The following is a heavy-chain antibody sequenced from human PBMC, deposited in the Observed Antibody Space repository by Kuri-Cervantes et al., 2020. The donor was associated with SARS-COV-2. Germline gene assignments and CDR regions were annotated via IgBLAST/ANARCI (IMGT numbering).Heavy chain of an antibody. CDR1: GGSFSGYY. CDR2: INHSGST. J-gene: IGHJ4*02. V-gene: IGHV4-34*01. D-gene: IGHD6-13*01. CDR3: ARVGSSPNPQHFDY. Sequence: SETLSLTCAVYGGSFSGYYWSWIRQPPGKGLEWIGEINHSGSTNYNPSLKSRVTISVDTSKNQFSLQLNSVTPEDTAVYYCARVGSSPNPQHFDYWGQGTLVTVSS.